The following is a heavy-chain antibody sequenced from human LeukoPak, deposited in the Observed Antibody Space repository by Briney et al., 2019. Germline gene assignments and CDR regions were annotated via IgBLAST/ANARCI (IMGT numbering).Heavy chain of an antibody. J-gene: IGHJ6*03. CDR2: FNPSGGST. CDR3: AREAYGSGSFRTDYYYMDV. CDR1: GYTFTIYY. D-gene: IGHD3-10*01. V-gene: IGHV1-46*01. Sequence: ASVKVSCKASGYTFTIYYIHWVRQAPGQGLEWMGIFNPSGGSTSYAQKFQGRVTMTRDMSTSTVYMELNRLRSDDTAVYYCAREAYGSGSFRTDYYYMDVWGKGTTVTISS.